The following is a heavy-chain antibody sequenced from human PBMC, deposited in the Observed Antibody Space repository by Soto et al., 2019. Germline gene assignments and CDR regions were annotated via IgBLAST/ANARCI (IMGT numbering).Heavy chain of an antibody. Sequence: QVPLVQSGAEVKKPGASVKVSCKASGYTFTAYYMHWVRQAPGQGLDWMGWINPNSRGTNYAQKLHGRVIMTRDTSISPAYMELNRLRSDDTAVYYCARHQSPSRGWTGMDVWGQGTTVTVPS. CDR1: GYTFTAYY. CDR2: INPNSRGT. V-gene: IGHV1-2*02. D-gene: IGHD6-19*01. CDR3: ARHQSPSRGWTGMDV. J-gene: IGHJ6*02.